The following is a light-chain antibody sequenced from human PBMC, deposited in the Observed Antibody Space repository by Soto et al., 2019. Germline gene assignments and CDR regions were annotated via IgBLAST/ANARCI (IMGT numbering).Light chain of an antibody. CDR2: GAS. CDR1: QSVSSSD. CDR3: QQYGNSEYT. J-gene: IGKJ2*01. Sequence: EIVLTQSPGTLPLSPGERATLSCRASQSVSSSDLAWYQQKPGQAPRLLIFGASSRATGIPNRFSGSGSGTDFTLTISRLESEDFAVYYCQQYGNSEYTFGQGTKLEIK. V-gene: IGKV3-20*01.